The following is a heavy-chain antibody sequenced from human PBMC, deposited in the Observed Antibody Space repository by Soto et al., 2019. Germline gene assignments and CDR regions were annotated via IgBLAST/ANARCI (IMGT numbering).Heavy chain of an antibody. V-gene: IGHV1-69*04. D-gene: IGHD3-22*01. J-gene: IGHJ4*02. CDR3: AREEGQYYYDSSGPLDY. CDR1: GGTFSSYT. CDR2: IIPILGIA. Sequence: ASVKVSCKASGGTFSSYTISWVRQAPGQGLEWMGRIIPILGIANYAQKFQGRVTITADKSTSTAYMELSSLRSEDTAVYYCAREEGQYYYDSSGPLDYWGQGTLVTVSS.